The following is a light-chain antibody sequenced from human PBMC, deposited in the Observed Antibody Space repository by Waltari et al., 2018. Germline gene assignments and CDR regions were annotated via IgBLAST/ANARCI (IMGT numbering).Light chain of an antibody. J-gene: IGKJ1*01. CDR1: QDIRRY. V-gene: IGKV1-5*03. Sequence: DIQMTLSPSTLSASVGDRVTITCRASQDIRRYLAWYQQKPGKAPNPLIYEASTLESGVSSRFSGSGSGTEFTLTISSLQPDDFATYYCQQYNSYSTFGQGTKVEI. CDR2: EAS. CDR3: QQYNSYST.